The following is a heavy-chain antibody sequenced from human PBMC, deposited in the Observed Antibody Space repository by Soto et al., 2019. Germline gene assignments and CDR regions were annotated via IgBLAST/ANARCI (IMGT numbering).Heavy chain of an antibody. CDR2: TSYNGNNK. CDR1: GFTFSDCF. J-gene: IGHJ6*02. D-gene: IGHD3-10*01. Sequence: GGSLRLSCAASGFTFSDCFMHWVRQAPGKGLEWVASTSYNGNNKYYGDSVKGRFTISRDNSKNTLHLEMITLRPEDTAVYYCAKDIKCEDFTYGYFYYGMDVWGQGTTVTVSS. CDR3: AKDIKCEDFTYGYFYYGMDV. V-gene: IGHV3-30*18.